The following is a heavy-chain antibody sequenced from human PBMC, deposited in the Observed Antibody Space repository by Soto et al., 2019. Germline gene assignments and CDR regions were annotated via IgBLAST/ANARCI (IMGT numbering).Heavy chain of an antibody. CDR1: GFTFSDFE. Sequence: QVQLVECGGGVVQPGRSLRLSCSASGFTFSDFEMYWVRQAPGKGLDWVSFISYDGSNQYYAGSVKGRFTVSRDNSKNTLFLLMNSLRPEDTAVYFCARRTGTAPRFDYWGQGTLVTVSS. D-gene: IGHD1-7*01. V-gene: IGHV3-30-3*01. CDR3: ARRTGTAPRFDY. J-gene: IGHJ4*02. CDR2: ISYDGSNQ.